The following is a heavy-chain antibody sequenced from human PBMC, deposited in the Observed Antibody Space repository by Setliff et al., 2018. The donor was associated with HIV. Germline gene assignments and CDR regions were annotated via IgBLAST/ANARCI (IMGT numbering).Heavy chain of an antibody. V-gene: IGHV4-34*01. CDR1: GGSFSDFY. J-gene: IGHJ6*03. CDR2: INHSGRT. D-gene: IGHD3-3*01. Sequence: SETLSLTCAVYGGSFSDFYWSWIRQSPGKGLEWIGDINHSGRTNNNPSLKSRVTISVDTSKNQFSLKLNSVTAADTAVYYCARGVVDYDFWSGSGDYYYMDVWGKGTTVTVSS. CDR3: ARGVVDYDFWSGSGDYYYMDV.